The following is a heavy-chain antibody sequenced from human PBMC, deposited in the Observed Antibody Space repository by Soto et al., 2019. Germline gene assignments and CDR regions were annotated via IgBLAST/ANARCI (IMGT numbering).Heavy chain of an antibody. J-gene: IGHJ4*02. CDR3: AKDPPTLERIVVVIRGGENY. V-gene: IGHV3-23*01. CDR1: GFTFSSYA. Sequence: EVQLLESGGGLVQPGGSLRLSCAASGFTFSSYAMSWVRQAPGKGLEWVSAISGSGGSTYYADSVKGRFTISRDNSKNTLYLQINSLRAEDTAVYYCAKDPPTLERIVVVIRGGENYWGQGTLVTVSS. D-gene: IGHD3-22*01. CDR2: ISGSGGST.